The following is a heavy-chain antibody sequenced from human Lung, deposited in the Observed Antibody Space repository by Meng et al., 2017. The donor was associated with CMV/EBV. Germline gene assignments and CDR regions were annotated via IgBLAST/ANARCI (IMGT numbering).Heavy chain of an antibody. CDR2: IIPILGIA. J-gene: IGHJ4*02. CDR1: GGTFSSYA. V-gene: IGHV1-69*10. D-gene: IGHD3-3*01. CDR3: ARDDRNYDFWSGYSNLGYLDY. Sequence: SVKVSXKASGGTFSSYAISWVRQAPGQGLEWMGGIIPILGIANYAQKFQGRVTITADKSTSTAYMELSSLRSEDTAVYYCARDDRNYDFWSGYSNLGYLDYWGQGTLVTVSS.